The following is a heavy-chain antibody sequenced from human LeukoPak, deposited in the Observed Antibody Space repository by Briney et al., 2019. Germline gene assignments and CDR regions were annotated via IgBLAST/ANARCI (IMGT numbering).Heavy chain of an antibody. D-gene: IGHD3-9*01. V-gene: IGHV3-11*06. J-gene: IGHJ4*02. CDR2: ISSSSSYT. CDR1: GFTFSDYY. CDR3: ARVYSDILTVYPRYFAY. Sequence: GGSLRLSCAASGFTFSDYYMSWIRQAPGKGLEWVPYISSSSSYTNYADSVKGRFTISRDNAKNSLYLQMNSLRAEDTAVYYCARVYSDILTVYPRYFAYWGKEPLVTVPS.